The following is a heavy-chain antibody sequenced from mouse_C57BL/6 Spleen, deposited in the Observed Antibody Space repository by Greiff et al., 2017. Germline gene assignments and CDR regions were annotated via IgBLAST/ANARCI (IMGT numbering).Heavy chain of an antibody. J-gene: IGHJ4*01. CDR2: INPNNGGT. V-gene: IGHV1-18*01. D-gene: IGHD2-4*01. CDR1: GYTFTDYN. CDR3: ARGKEGLYYAMDY. Sequence: VQLQQSGPELVKPGASVKLPCKASGYTFTDYNMHWVTQGHGQSLEWIGVINPNNGGTIYNQKFKGKAPLTVDKSSSTAYMELRSLTSEDTAVYYGARGKEGLYYAMDYWGQGTSVTVSS.